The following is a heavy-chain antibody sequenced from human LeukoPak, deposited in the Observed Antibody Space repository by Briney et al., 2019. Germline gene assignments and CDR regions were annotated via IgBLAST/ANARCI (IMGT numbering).Heavy chain of an antibody. Sequence: SETLSLTCAVSGDSISSGFFWGWIRQPPGKGLEWIGNIYGSGTTYYNPSLKSRVTTSIDTSKNQFSLNLISVTAADTALYFCARINYGYSYVDVWGRGTTVTVSS. CDR3: ARINYGYSYVDV. J-gene: IGHJ6*03. CDR2: IYGSGTT. V-gene: IGHV4-38-2*01. CDR1: GDSISSGFF.